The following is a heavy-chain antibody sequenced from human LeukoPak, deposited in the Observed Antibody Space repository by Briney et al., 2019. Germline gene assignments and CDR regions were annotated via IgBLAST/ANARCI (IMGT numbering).Heavy chain of an antibody. CDR2: ISAYNGNT. Sequence: ASVKVSCKASGYTFTSYGISWVRQAPGQGLEWMGWISAYNGNTNYAQKLQGRVTMTTDTSTSTAYMELRSLRSDDTAGYYCGRVLPGGTIIVTAHYGHRGQGTLVTVSS. J-gene: IGHJ4*02. CDR1: GYTFTSYG. V-gene: IGHV1-18*01. CDR3: GRVLPGGTIIVTAHYGH. D-gene: IGHD3-22*01.